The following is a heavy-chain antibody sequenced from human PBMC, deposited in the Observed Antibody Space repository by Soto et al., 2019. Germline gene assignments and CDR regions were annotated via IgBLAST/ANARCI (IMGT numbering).Heavy chain of an antibody. CDR1: GASISVHRYY. CDR3: TRRYNWNDKYFDT. D-gene: IGHD1-20*01. CDR2: SYYSGTT. Sequence: KPXETLSLPFTVSGASISVHRYYWTWIRQPPGKGLEWIGSSYYSGTTYFNPSLRSRATISVDTSKNQFSLRLTSVTAADTAIYYCTRRYNWNDKYFDTWGPGALVTVSS. V-gene: IGHV4-39*01. J-gene: IGHJ5*02.